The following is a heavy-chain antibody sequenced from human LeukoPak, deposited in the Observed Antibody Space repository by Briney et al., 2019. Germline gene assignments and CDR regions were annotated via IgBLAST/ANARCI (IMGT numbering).Heavy chain of an antibody. CDR2: IYSSGST. CDR1: GGSISSYY. J-gene: IGHJ4*02. D-gene: IGHD2-21*02. Sequence: SETLSLTCTVSGGSISSYYWSWVRQPAGKGLEWIGRIYSSGSTNYNPSLKSRVTMSVDTSKNQLFLKLSSVTAADTAVYYCARYVPHDYYFDFWGQGTLVTVSS. V-gene: IGHV4-4*07. CDR3: ARYVPHDYYFDF.